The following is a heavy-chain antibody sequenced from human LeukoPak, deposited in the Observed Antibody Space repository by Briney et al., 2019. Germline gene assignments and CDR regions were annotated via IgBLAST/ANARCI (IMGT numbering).Heavy chain of an antibody. CDR1: GFTFSSYG. V-gene: IGHV3-21*01. CDR3: TRDEFSNNAKYYFYGMDV. Sequence: GGSLRLSCAVSGFTFSSYGMNWVRQAPGKGLEWVSFISKTSTYIYYADSVKGRFTISRDNAKNSLYLQMSSLRAEDSAAYYCTRDEFSNNAKYYFYGMDVWGQGTTVIVSS. CDR2: ISKTSTYI. D-gene: IGHD3/OR15-3a*01. J-gene: IGHJ6*02.